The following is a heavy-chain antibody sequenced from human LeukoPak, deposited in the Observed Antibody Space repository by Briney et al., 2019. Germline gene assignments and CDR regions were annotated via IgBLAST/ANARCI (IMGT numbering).Heavy chain of an antibody. CDR3: ARTRWLYRNFDY. Sequence: SETLSLTCAVYGGSFSGYYWSWIRQPPGKGLEWIGEINHSGSTNYNPSLKSRVTISVDTSKNQFSLKLSSVTAADTAVYYCARTRWLYRNFDYWGQGTPASVSS. CDR1: GGSFSGYY. D-gene: IGHD5-24*01. J-gene: IGHJ4*02. V-gene: IGHV4-34*01. CDR2: INHSGST.